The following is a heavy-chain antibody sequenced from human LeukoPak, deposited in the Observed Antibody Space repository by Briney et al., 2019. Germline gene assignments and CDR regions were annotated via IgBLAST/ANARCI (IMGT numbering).Heavy chain of an antibody. CDR3: ARSRYNWNDPTPLDY. CDR1: GYTFTGYY. D-gene: IGHD1-1*01. J-gene: IGHJ4*02. Sequence: GASVKVSCKASGYTFTGYYMHWVRQAPGQGLEWMGWINPNSGGTNYAQKFQGRVTMTRDTSISTAYMELSRLRSDDTAVYYCARSRYNWNDPTPLDYWGQGTLVTVSS. CDR2: INPNSGGT. V-gene: IGHV1-2*02.